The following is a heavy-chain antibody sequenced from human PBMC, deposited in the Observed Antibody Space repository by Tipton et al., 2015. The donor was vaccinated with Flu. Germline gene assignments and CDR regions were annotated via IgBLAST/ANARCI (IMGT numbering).Heavy chain of an antibody. CDR2: IYYSGST. D-gene: IGHD6-13*01. Sequence: TLSLTCSVSGGSITAATSYWGLIRQPPGKGLEWIGSIYYSGSTYYNPSLKSRVTISVDTSKSQFSLKLTSVTAADTAVYYCARDPSVAEAGTRGSVSFDYWSRGTLVTVSS. CDR1: GGSITAATSY. CDR3: ARDPSVAEAGTRGSVSFDY. V-gene: IGHV4-39*02. J-gene: IGHJ4*01.